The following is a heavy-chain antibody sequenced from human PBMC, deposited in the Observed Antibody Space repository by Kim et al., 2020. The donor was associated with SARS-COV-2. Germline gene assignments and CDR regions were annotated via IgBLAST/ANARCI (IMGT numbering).Heavy chain of an antibody. CDR1: GFTFRSYA. D-gene: IGHD5-12*01. CDR3: AKDPIPRDKVVWFDP. V-gene: IGHV3-23*01. CDR2: ITVSGGWT. J-gene: IGHJ5*02. Sequence: GGSLRLSCTASGFTFRSYAMNWVRQAPGKGLEWVSTITVSGGWTDYADSVKGRFTISRDNSKNTLYLQMNSLRAEDTALYYFAKDPIPRDKVVWFDPWG.